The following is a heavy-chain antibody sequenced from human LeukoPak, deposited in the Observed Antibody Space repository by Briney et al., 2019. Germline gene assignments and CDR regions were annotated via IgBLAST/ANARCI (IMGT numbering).Heavy chain of an antibody. CDR1: GFTFSSSW. J-gene: IGHJ3*02. V-gene: IGHV3-7*01. CDR3: TGDSGYNAFDI. D-gene: IGHD5-12*01. CDR2: IKEDGTAK. Sequence: PGGSLRLSCAASGFTFSSSWMAWVRQAPGKGLEWVGNIKEDGTAKNYVVSVRGRFTISRDNAKNSLYLQMNSLRGEDTAVYYCTGDSGYNAFDIWGQGTMVTVSS.